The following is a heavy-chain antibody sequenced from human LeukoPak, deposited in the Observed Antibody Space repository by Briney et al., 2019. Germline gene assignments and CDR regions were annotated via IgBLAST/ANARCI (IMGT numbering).Heavy chain of an antibody. V-gene: IGHV3-30*18. CDR1: GFTFSTYG. Sequence: GGSLRLSCAASGFTFSTYGMHWVRQAPGKGLEWVAVISYDGSNKYYADSVKGRFTISRDNSKNTLYLQMNSLRAEDTAVYYCANPDLPTTVTTFFDYRGQGTLVTVSS. CDR2: ISYDGSNK. J-gene: IGHJ4*02. CDR3: ANPDLPTTVTTFFDY. D-gene: IGHD4-17*01.